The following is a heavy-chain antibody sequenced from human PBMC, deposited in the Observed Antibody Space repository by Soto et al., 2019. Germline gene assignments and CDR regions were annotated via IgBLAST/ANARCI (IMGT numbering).Heavy chain of an antibody. CDR2: ISADNGDT. D-gene: IGHD2-2*01. J-gene: IGHJ4*02. CDR1: GYTFTKYG. Sequence: QVQLVQSGAEVKKPGASVKVSCKASGYTFTKYGINWVRQAPGQGLERMGWISADNGDTNYAHKFQGRVTMTTDTSTSTVYMELRSLISDDTAVYYCARGLAQPLGYWGQGTRVTVSS. CDR3: ARGLAQPLGY. V-gene: IGHV1-18*01.